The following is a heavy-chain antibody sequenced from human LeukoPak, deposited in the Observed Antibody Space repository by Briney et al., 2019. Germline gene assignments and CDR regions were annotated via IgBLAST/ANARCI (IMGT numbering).Heavy chain of an antibody. Sequence: SETLSLTCAVYGGSFSGYYWSWIRQPPGKGLEWIGEINHSGSTNYNPSLKSRVTISVDTSKNQFSLKLSSVTAADTAVYYCARRWTGSQPYYFDYWGKGTLVTVSS. D-gene: IGHD4-23*01. CDR3: ARRWTGSQPYYFDY. CDR2: INHSGST. V-gene: IGHV4-34*01. J-gene: IGHJ4*02. CDR1: GGSFSGYY.